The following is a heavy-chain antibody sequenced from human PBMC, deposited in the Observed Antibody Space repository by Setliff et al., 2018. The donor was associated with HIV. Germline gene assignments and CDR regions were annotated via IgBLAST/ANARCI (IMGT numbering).Heavy chain of an antibody. V-gene: IGHV4-38-2*01. J-gene: IGHJ4*02. D-gene: IGHD5-12*01. CDR2: IYHSGRT. CDR1: GYSISSGYY. Sequence: PSETLSLTCAVSGYSISSGYYWGWIRQPPGKGLEWIGSIYHSGRTYYNPSLKSRVTISVDTSKNQFSLKLSSVTAADTAVYYCARMYSGYDWSPAGARTRYFDYWGQGTLVTVS. CDR3: ARMYSGYDWSPAGARTRYFDY.